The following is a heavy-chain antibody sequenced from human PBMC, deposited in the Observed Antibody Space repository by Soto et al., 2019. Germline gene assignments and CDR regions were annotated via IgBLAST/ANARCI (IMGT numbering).Heavy chain of an antibody. V-gene: IGHV3-30-3*01. D-gene: IGHD3-3*01. CDR1: GFTFSSYA. J-gene: IGHJ6*02. CDR2: ISYDGSNK. CDR3: ARVSETYYDFWSGYSSRYGMDV. Sequence: QVQLVESGGGVVQPGRSLRLSCAASGFTFSSYAMHWVRQAPGKGLEWVAVISYDGSNKYYADSVKGRFTISRDNSNNKVSLQMNRMRAEDTAVYSCARVSETYYDFWSGYSSRYGMDVWGQGTTVTVSS.